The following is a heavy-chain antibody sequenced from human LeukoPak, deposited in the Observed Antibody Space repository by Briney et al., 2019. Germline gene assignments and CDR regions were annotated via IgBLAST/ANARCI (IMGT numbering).Heavy chain of an antibody. CDR2: IHHSGST. D-gene: IGHD6-13*01. Sequence: SQTLSLTCSVSGASISGGYYWSLIRQPPGKGLEWIGDIHHSGSTYYNPSLKSRVTISIDTSKNQLSLKLSSVTAADTAVYYCARVAAGIGFFQYWGQGTLVTVSS. J-gene: IGHJ1*01. CDR1: GASISGGYY. CDR3: ARVAAGIGFFQY. V-gene: IGHV4-38-2*02.